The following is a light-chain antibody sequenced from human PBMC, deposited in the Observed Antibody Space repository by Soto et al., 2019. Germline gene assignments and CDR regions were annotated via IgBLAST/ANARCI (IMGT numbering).Light chain of an antibody. Sequence: DIVMTQSPDSLAVSLGERATINCKSSQSVLHSSNNKNYLAWYQKKPGQPPKLLIYCASTRESGVPDRFSGSGSGTDFTLTISSLQAEDVAVYYCQQYYTTLTWTFGQGTKVEIK. CDR2: CAS. CDR1: QSVLHSSNNKNY. CDR3: QQYYTTLTWT. J-gene: IGKJ1*01. V-gene: IGKV4-1*01.